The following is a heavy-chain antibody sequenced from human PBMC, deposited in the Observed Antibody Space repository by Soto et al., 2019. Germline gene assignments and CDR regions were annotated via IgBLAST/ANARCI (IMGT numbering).Heavy chain of an antibody. CDR1: GFTFSDYY. Sequence: GGSLRLSCAASGFTFSDYYMSWIRRAPGKGLEWVSYISSSGSTYYADSVKGRFTISRDNSKNTLYLLMNSLRAEDTAVYYCAKAGGKYSSSWYAYMDYWGQGTLVTVSS. D-gene: IGHD6-13*01. J-gene: IGHJ4*02. CDR2: ISSSGST. V-gene: IGHV3-11*01. CDR3: AKAGGKYSSSWYAYMDY.